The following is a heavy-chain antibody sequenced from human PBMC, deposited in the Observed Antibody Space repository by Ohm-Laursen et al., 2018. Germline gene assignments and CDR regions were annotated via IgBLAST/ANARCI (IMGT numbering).Heavy chain of an antibody. CDR2: INHSRST. CDR3: ARDFEWATDV. V-gene: IGHV4-34*01. CDR1: GGSFSGYY. D-gene: IGHD3-9*01. J-gene: IGHJ6*02. Sequence: GTLSLTCAVYGGSFSGYYWNWIRQPPGKGLEWIGEINHSRSTKYNSSFKSRVTISVDTSKNQFSLKLSSVTAADTAVYYCARDFEWATDVWGQGTLVTVSS.